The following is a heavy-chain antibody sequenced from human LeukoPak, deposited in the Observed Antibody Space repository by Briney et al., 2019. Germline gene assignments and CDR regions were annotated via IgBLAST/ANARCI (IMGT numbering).Heavy chain of an antibody. V-gene: IGHV1-18*01. J-gene: IGHJ4*02. D-gene: IGHD5-12*01. Sequence: GASVKVSCKASGYTFTSHGMIWVRQAPGQGLEWMGWISGYNGNTNYAQKLQGRVTMTTDTSTSTAYMELRSLRSDDTAVYYCARDLGDIVATNPSDYWGQGTLVTVSS. CDR3: ARDLGDIVATNPSDY. CDR2: ISGYNGNT. CDR1: GYTFTSHG.